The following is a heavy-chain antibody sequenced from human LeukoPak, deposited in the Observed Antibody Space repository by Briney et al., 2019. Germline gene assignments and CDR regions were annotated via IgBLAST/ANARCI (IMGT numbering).Heavy chain of an antibody. CDR2: INDSGRI. D-gene: IGHD1-7*01. Sequence: PSETLSLTCAVYGESFSNYYWSWLRQPPGKGLEWIGEINDSGRINYNPSLMSRVTVSVDTSKNQFSMRLTSVTATDTAVYYCARRWNYGRNYYIDVWGNGATVSVSS. CDR1: GESFSNYY. CDR3: ARRWNYGRNYYIDV. J-gene: IGHJ6*03. V-gene: IGHV4-34*01.